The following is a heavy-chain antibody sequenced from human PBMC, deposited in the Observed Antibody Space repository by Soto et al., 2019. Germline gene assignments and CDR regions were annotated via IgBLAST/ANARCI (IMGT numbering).Heavy chain of an antibody. Sequence: QVQLQESGPRLVSPSQTLSLTCTVSGGSISSAAYCWSWIRQSPDKGLEWIGPIYDGWTTYSSPSLKGRVTISADRSETQFPVKLNSVSAADTAVYDCARGPSGDKVDYWGQGIQVTVSS. D-gene: IGHD7-27*01. J-gene: IGHJ4*02. CDR3: ARGPSGDKVDY. CDR1: GGSISSAAYC. CDR2: IYDGWTT. V-gene: IGHV4-30-4*01.